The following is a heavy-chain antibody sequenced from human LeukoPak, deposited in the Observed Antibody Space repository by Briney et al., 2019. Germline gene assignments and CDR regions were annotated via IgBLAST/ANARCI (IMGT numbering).Heavy chain of an antibody. J-gene: IGHJ4*02. D-gene: IGHD5-12*01. CDR1: GYTFTNYY. Sequence: ASVKVSCKASGYTFTNYYIHWVRQAPGQGLEWIGGATNYGQKFQGRVTMTRDPSISTAYMELSRLRSDDTAVYYCARDGGTVDIVATITFDYWGQGTLVTVSS. CDR2: GAT. V-gene: IGHV1-2*02. CDR3: ARDGGTVDIVATITFDY.